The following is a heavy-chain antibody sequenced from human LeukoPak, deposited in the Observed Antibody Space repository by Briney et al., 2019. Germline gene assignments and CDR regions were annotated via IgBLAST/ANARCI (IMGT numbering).Heavy chain of an antibody. J-gene: IGHJ5*02. CDR3: AAASYSSGWYGGEHWFDP. Sequence: SVKVSCKASGFTFTSSAVQWVRQARGQRLEWIGWIVVGSGNTNYAQKFQERVTITRDMSTSTAYMELSSLRSEDTAVYYCAAASYSSGWYGGEHWFDPWGQGTLVTVSS. CDR2: IVVGSGNT. CDR1: GFTFTSSA. V-gene: IGHV1-58*01. D-gene: IGHD6-19*01.